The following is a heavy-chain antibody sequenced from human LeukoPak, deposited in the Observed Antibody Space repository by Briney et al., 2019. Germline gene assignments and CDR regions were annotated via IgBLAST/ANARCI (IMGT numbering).Heavy chain of an antibody. J-gene: IGHJ6*03. CDR1: GFTFSRYS. CDR2: ISSTSTFI. D-gene: IGHD3-22*01. V-gene: IGHV3-21*01. Sequence: PGGSLRLSCAASGFTFSRYSVDWVRQAPGKGLEWVASISSTSTFIYSADSVKGRFTISRDTAKNSLFLQMNSLRAEDTAIYYCARDYFDSSGYPQTYYYYYMDVWGKGTTVTVSS. CDR3: ARDYFDSSGYPQTYYYYYMDV.